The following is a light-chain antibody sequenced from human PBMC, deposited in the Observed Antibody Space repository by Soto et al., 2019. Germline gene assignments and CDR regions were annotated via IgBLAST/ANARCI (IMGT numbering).Light chain of an antibody. Sequence: EIEMTQSPTSLSVSPDERVILTCRASQSISSTQLVWYQQKPGQAPTLLIFGASSRATGIPDRFSGSGSGTDFTLTISGLQPEDFAVYYCQQYGTSPGTFGQGTKVDI. CDR1: QSISSTQ. J-gene: IGKJ1*01. CDR2: GAS. V-gene: IGKV3-20*01. CDR3: QQYGTSPGT.